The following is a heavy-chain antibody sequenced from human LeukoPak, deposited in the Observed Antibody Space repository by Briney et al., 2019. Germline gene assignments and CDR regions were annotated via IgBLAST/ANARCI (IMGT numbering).Heavy chain of an antibody. CDR2: ISAYNGNT. CDR1: GYTFTSYG. V-gene: IGHV1-18*01. J-gene: IGHJ6*03. D-gene: IGHD5-24*01. Sequence: GASVKVSCKASGYTFTSYGISWVRQAPGQGREWMGWISAYNGNTNYAQKLQGRVTMTTDTSTSTAYMELRSLRSDDTAVYYCASEFREPYYYYMDVWGKGTTVTVSS. CDR3: ASEFREPYYYYMDV.